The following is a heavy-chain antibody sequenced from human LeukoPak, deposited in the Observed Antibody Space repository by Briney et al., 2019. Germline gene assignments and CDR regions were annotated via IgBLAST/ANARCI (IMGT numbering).Heavy chain of an antibody. D-gene: IGHD5-18*01. CDR1: GFTFDDYG. CDR3: ARVGGYSYVNWPDVYYFDY. V-gene: IGHV3-20*04. Sequence: GGSLRLSCAASGFTFDDYGMSWVRQAPGKGLEWVSGINWNGGSTGYADSVKGRFTISRDNAKNSLYLQMSSLRAEDTALYYCARVGGYSYVNWPDVYYFDYWGQGTLDTVSS. CDR2: INWNGGST. J-gene: IGHJ4*02.